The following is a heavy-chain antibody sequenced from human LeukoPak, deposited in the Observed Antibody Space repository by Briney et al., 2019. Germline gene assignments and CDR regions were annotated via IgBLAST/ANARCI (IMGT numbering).Heavy chain of an antibody. V-gene: IGHV1-69*04. D-gene: IGHD1-26*01. CDR3: AGESATRGAFDI. CDR2: IIPILGIA. Sequence: ASVKVSCKASGGTFGSYAISWVRQAPGQGLEWMGRIIPILGIANYAQKFQGRVTITADKSTSTAYMELSSLRSEDTAVYYCAGESATRGAFDIWGQGTMVTVSS. CDR1: GGTFGSYA. J-gene: IGHJ3*02.